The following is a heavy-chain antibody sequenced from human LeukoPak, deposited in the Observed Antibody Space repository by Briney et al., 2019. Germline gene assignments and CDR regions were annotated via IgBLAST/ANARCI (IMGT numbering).Heavy chain of an antibody. Sequence: ASVKVSRKTSGYTFTGYYIHCVRQAPGQGLEWMGWINPDSGGTNYAQKFQGGVTMTRDTSISTAYMELSRLTSDDTAVYYCARAGGNSAAFAFDYWGQGTLVAVSS. CDR3: ARAGGNSAAFAFDY. CDR2: INPDSGGT. V-gene: IGHV1-2*02. J-gene: IGHJ4*02. D-gene: IGHD4-23*01. CDR1: GYTFTGYY.